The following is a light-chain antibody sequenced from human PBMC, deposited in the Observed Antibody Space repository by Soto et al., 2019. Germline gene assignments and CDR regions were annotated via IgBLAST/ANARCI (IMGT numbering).Light chain of an antibody. V-gene: IGLV2-14*01. Sequence: QAALTQPASVSGSPAQSITISCTGTSSDVGGYNYVSWYQQHPGKAPKLMIYDVSNRPSGVSNRFSGSKSGNTASLTISGLQAEDEADYYCSSYTSSSNVFGTGTKVTVL. CDR2: DVS. J-gene: IGLJ1*01. CDR1: SSDVGGYNY. CDR3: SSYTSSSNV.